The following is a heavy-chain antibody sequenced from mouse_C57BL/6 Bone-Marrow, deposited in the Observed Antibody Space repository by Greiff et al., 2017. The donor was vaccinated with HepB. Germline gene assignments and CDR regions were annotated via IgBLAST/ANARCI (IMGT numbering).Heavy chain of an antibody. V-gene: IGHV5-6*01. CDR3: ARLPYYDYAMDY. Sequence: EVQLVESGGDLVKPGGSLKLSCAASGFTFSSYGMSWVRQTPDKRLEWVATISSGGSYTYYPDSVKGRFTISRDNAKNTLYLQMSSLKSEDTAMYYCARLPYYDYAMDYWGQGTSVTVSS. J-gene: IGHJ4*01. CDR1: GFTFSSYG. CDR2: ISSGGSYT. D-gene: IGHD2-10*01.